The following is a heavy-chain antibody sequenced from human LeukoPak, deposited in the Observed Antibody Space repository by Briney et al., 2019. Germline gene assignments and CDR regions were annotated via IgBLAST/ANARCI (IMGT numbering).Heavy chain of an antibody. CDR2: IIPIFGTA. J-gene: IGHJ2*01. CDR3: ARVQGGDWYFDL. D-gene: IGHD1-26*01. Sequence: AASVKVSCKASGGTFSSNAISWVRQAPGQGLEWMGGIIPIFGTANYAQKFQGRVTITADESTSTAYMELSSLRSEDTAVYYCARVQGGDWYFDLWGRGTLVTVSS. CDR1: GGTFSSNA. V-gene: IGHV1-69*01.